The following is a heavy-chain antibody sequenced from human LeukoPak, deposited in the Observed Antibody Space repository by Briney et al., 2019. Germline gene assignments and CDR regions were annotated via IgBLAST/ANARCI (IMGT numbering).Heavy chain of an antibody. Sequence: GGSLRLSCAASGFTFSSYWMSWVRQAPGKGLEWVANIKQDGSEKYYVDSVKGRFTISRDNAKNSLYLQMNSLRAEDTAVYYCARVGGWPLDAFDIWGQGTMVTVSS. D-gene: IGHD6-19*01. CDR2: IKQDGSEK. V-gene: IGHV3-7*01. J-gene: IGHJ3*02. CDR3: ARVGGWPLDAFDI. CDR1: GFTFSSYW.